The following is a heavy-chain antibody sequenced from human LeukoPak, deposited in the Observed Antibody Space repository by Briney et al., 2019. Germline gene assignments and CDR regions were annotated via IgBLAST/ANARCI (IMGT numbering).Heavy chain of an antibody. CDR2: ISGSGDTT. CDR3: AKDSITYYDILTGYSDFDY. D-gene: IGHD3-9*01. Sequence: GGSLRLSCAASGFLFSSYAMSWVRQAPGKGLEWVSVISGSGDTTYYATSVKGRFTISRDNSRNTLSLQMNSLRAEDTAVYYCAKDSITYYDILTGYSDFDYWGQGTLVTVSS. V-gene: IGHV3-23*01. CDR1: GFLFSSYA. J-gene: IGHJ4*02.